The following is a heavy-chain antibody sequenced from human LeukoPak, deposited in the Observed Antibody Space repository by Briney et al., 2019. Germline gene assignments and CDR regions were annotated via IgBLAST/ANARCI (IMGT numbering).Heavy chain of an antibody. Sequence: ASVKVSCKASGYTFTSYYMHWVRQAPGQGLEWMGIITPSGGSTTYAQKLQGRVTMTTDTSTSTAYMELRSLRSDDTAVYYCARDSPHCSSTSCYPGEDAFDIWGQGTMVTVSS. J-gene: IGHJ3*02. CDR1: GYTFTSYY. CDR3: ARDSPHCSSTSCYPGEDAFDI. CDR2: ITPSGGST. V-gene: IGHV1-46*01. D-gene: IGHD2-2*01.